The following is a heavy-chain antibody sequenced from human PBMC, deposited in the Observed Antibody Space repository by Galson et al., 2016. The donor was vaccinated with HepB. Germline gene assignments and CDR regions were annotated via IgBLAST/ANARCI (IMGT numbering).Heavy chain of an antibody. CDR1: GGSISSYY. CDR3: ARESVAAHFDY. D-gene: IGHD2-15*01. Sequence: TLSLTCTVSGGSISSYYWSWIRQPPGKGLEWIGYIYYSGSTNYNPSLKSRVTISVDTSKNQFSLKLSSVTAADTAVYYCARESVAAHFDYWGQGTLVTVSS. J-gene: IGHJ4*02. V-gene: IGHV4-59*01. CDR2: IYYSGST.